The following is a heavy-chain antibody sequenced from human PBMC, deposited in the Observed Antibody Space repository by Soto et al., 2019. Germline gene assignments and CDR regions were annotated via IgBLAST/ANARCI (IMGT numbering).Heavy chain of an antibody. V-gene: IGHV1-18*01. D-gene: IGHD4-17*01. CDR3: ARDAGYGDYAFDY. CDR2: ISAYNGNT. CDR1: GYTNTIYG. Sequence: ASVTVSCKASGYTNTIYGSSWVRQTPGQGLEWMGWISAYNGNTNYAQKLQGRVTMTTDTSTSTAYMELRSLRSDDTAVYYCARDAGYGDYAFDYWGQGTLVTVSS. J-gene: IGHJ4*02.